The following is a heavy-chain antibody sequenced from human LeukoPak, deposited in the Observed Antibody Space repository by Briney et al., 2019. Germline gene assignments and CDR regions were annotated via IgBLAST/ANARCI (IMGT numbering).Heavy chain of an antibody. V-gene: IGHV5-51*01. CDR3: ARQTGDNAFDI. CDR1: GYNFPRYW. Sequence: GESLKISCKGSGYNFPRYWIAWVRQMSGKGLEWMGIIYPGDSETRYSPSFQGQITISADESISTAYLQWSSLKASDTAMYYCARQTGDNAFDIWGRGTMVAVSS. D-gene: IGHD7-27*01. CDR2: IYPGDSET. J-gene: IGHJ3*02.